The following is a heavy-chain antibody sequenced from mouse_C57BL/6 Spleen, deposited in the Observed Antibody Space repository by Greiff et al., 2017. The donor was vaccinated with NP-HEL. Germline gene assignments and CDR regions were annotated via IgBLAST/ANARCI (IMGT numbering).Heavy chain of an antibody. CDR2: ISDGGSYT. D-gene: IGHD4-1*01. V-gene: IGHV5-4*03. Sequence: EVKVVESGGGLVKPGGSLKLSCAASGFTFSSYAMSWVRQTPETRLEWVATISDGGSYTYYPDNVKGRFTISRDNAKNNLYLQMSHLKSEDTAMYYCARELGEGRYYFDYWGQGTTLTVSS. CDR1: GFTFSSYA. J-gene: IGHJ2*01. CDR3: ARELGEGRYYFDY.